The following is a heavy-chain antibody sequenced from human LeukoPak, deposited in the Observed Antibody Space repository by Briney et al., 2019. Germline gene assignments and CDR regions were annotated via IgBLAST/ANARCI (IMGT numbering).Heavy chain of an antibody. CDR2: ITDSGGTT. CDR1: GFTFSSYA. D-gene: IGHD6-13*01. Sequence: GGSLRLSCAASGFTFSSYAMSWVRQAPGKGLEWVSTITDSGGTTFYADSVKGRFTISRDNAKNSLYLQMNSLRAEDTAVYYCARCKQLARDYYYGMDVWGQGATVTVSS. V-gene: IGHV3-23*01. CDR3: ARCKQLARDYYYGMDV. J-gene: IGHJ6*02.